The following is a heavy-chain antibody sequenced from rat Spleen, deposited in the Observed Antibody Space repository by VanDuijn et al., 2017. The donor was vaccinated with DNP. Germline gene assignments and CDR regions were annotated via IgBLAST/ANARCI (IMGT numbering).Heavy chain of an antibody. J-gene: IGHJ2*01. CDR2: ITTSGDST. CDR3: TRGGTYYFDY. D-gene: IGHD4-3*01. Sequence: EVQLVESGGGLVQPGRSLKVSCVVSGFTFNNYWMTWIRQVPGKGLEWVASITTSGDSTSSPDSVKGRFTISRDNAKNTLYLQMDSLRSEDTATYYCTRGGTYYFDYWGQGVLVTVSS. CDR1: GFTFNNYW. V-gene: IGHV5-31*01.